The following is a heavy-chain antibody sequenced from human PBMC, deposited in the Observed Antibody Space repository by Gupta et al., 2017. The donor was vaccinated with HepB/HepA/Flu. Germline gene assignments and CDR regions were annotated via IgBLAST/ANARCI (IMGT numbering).Heavy chain of an antibody. Sequence: EVQLLESGGGLVQPGGSLRLSCAASGFTFSRYPMSWVRQAPGKGLEWVSAISGSGGSKYYADSVKGRFTISRDNSKNTLYLQMNSLRAEDTAVYYCAKNKETYYDFWSGYYLGSFGGMDVWGQGTTVTVSS. CDR1: GFTFSRYP. J-gene: IGHJ6*02. D-gene: IGHD3-3*01. CDR2: ISGSGGSK. CDR3: AKNKETYYDFWSGYYLGSFGGMDV. V-gene: IGHV3-23*01.